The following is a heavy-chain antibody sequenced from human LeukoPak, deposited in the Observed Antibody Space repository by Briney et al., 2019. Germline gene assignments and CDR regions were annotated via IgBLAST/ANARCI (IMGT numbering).Heavy chain of an antibody. V-gene: IGHV7-4-1*02. Sequence: ASVKVSCTASGYTLTNYALNWVRQAPGQGLEWMGWINTNTGNPTYAQGFTGRFVFSLDTSVNTAYLQISSLKAEDTAIYYCARVQGYCSTTSCYPHYWGQGTLVTVSS. J-gene: IGHJ4*02. CDR1: GYTLTNYA. D-gene: IGHD2-2*01. CDR2: INTNTGNP. CDR3: ARVQGYCSTTSCYPHY.